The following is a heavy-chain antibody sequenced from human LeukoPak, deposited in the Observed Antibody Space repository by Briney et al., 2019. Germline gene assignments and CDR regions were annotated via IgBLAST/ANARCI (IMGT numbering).Heavy chain of an antibody. V-gene: IGHV3-7*01. CDR1: GFTFSSYW. CDR2: IKQGGSEK. J-gene: IGHJ4*02. Sequence: GGALRLSCAAAGFTFSSYWMSWVRQAPGKGLEGGANIKQGGSEKYYVDSVKGRFTISRDNAKNSLYLQMNCLRAEDTAVYYCARDRGYYYASSGYYYYYWGQGTLVTVSS. D-gene: IGHD3-22*01. CDR3: ARDRGYYYASSGYYYYY.